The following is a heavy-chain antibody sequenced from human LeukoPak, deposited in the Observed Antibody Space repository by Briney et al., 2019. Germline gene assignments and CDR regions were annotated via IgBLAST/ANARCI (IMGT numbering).Heavy chain of an antibody. Sequence: ASVKVSCKASGYTFTGYYIHWVRQAPGQGLEWMGWINPNSGGTNYAQKFQGRVTMTRDTSISTAYMELSRLRSDDTAVYYCARPVEMATINFDYWGQGTLVTVSS. V-gene: IGHV1-2*02. D-gene: IGHD5-24*01. CDR3: ARPVEMATINFDY. J-gene: IGHJ4*02. CDR2: INPNSGGT. CDR1: GYTFTGYY.